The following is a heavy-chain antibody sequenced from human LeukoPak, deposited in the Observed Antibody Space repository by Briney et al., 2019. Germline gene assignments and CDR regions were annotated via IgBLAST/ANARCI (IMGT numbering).Heavy chain of an antibody. CDR1: GFTFTNNA. V-gene: IGHV3-23*01. D-gene: IGHD3-22*01. CDR3: AKERYYDSSGLYNWFDP. J-gene: IGHJ5*02. CDR2: ISGSGDRT. Sequence: GGSLRLSCAASGFTFTNNAMSWVRQAPGKGLEWVSSISGSGDRTYYTESVRGRFTISRDNSKSTLYLQMNSLRAEDTAVYYCAKERYYDSSGLYNWFDPWGQGTLVTVSS.